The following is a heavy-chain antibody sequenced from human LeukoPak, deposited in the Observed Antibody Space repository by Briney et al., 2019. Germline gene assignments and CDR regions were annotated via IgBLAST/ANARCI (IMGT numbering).Heavy chain of an antibody. V-gene: IGHV3-23*01. CDR3: AKGVVAVAAHNWFDP. CDR1: GFTFSGYA. Sequence: GGSLRLSCAASGFTFSGYAMSWVRQAPGKGLEWVSVISGSGASTYYADSVKGRFTISRDNSKNTLLLQMNSLRAEDTALYYCAKGVVAVAAHNWFDPWGQGTLVTVSS. J-gene: IGHJ5*02. D-gene: IGHD6-13*01. CDR2: ISGSGAST.